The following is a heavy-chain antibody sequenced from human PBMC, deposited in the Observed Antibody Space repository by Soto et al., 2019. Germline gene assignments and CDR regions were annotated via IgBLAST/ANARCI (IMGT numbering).Heavy chain of an antibody. J-gene: IGHJ4*02. CDR2: IYYSGST. CDR3: ARGGREVVVAATPRNFDY. D-gene: IGHD2-15*01. V-gene: IGHV4-31*03. CDR1: GGSISSGGYY. Sequence: QVQLQESGPGLVKPSQTLSLTCTVSGGSISSGGYYWSWIRQHPGKGLEWIGYIYYSGSTYYNPSLKSRVTISVDTSKNQFSLKLSSVTAADTAVYYCARGGREVVVAATPRNFDYWGQGTLVTVSS.